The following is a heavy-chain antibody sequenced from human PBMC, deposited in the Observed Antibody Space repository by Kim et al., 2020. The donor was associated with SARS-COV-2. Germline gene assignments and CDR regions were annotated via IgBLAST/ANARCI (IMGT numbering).Heavy chain of an antibody. D-gene: IGHD1-26*01. V-gene: IGHV3-7*01. CDR3: ARDRGTIVGATKTYYFDY. CDR1: GFTFSSYW. CDR2: IKQDGSEK. J-gene: IGHJ4*02. Sequence: GGSLRLSCAASGFTFSSYWMSWVRQAPGKGLEWVANIKQDGSEKYYVDSVKGRFTISRDNAKNSLYLQMNSLRAEDTAVYYCARDRGTIVGATKTYYFDYWGQGTLVTVST.